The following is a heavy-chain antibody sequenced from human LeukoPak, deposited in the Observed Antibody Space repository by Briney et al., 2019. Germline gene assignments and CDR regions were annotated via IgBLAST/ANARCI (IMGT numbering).Heavy chain of an antibody. J-gene: IGHJ6*01. CDR2: ISSSGSHV. CDR3: ARDISQPDSYGSDV. D-gene: IGHD1-14*01. CDR1: GFTFSDYE. Sequence: GGSLRLSCAASGFTFSDYEMNWVRRAPGRGLEFVSFISSSGSHVYYADSVQGRFTISRDNAKKALYLQMNSLRAEDTAIYYCARDISQPDSYGSDVWGQGTAVTVSS. V-gene: IGHV3-48*03.